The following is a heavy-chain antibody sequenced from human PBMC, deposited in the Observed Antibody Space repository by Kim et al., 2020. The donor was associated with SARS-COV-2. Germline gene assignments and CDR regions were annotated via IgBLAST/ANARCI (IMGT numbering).Heavy chain of an antibody. CDR3: ARDDGTTGAFDI. D-gene: IGHD1-26*01. J-gene: IGHJ3*02. Sequence: YAQKLQGRVTMTTDTSTSTAYMELRSLRSDDTAVYYCARDDGTTGAFDIWGQGTMVTVSS. V-gene: IGHV1-18*01.